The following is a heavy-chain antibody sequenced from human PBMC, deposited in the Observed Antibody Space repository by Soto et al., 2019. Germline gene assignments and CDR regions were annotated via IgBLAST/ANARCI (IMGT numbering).Heavy chain of an antibody. CDR1: GFSLSTSGVG. Sequence: QITLKESGPTLVRPTQTLTLTCAFSGFSLSTSGVGVGWIRQPTGKALEWLAVIYWDDRKHYSPSLRSRLTITKDTSKNQVVLTMTNMDPMDTGTYYCAHKGPEDWPLDYWGQGTLVTVSS. CDR2: IYWDDRK. D-gene: IGHD3-9*01. V-gene: IGHV2-5*02. J-gene: IGHJ4*02. CDR3: AHKGPEDWPLDY.